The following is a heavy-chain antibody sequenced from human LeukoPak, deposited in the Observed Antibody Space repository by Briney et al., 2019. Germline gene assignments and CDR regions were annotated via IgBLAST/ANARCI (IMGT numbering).Heavy chain of an antibody. Sequence: GGSLRLSCSASGFPLGAFWMTWFRQPPGKGLEWVANLNEHGTDTFYADSVRGRFTISRDNAKNSLFLQMESLRVDGTAVYFCARSGITHASDYWGQGILVTVSS. CDR1: GFPLGAFW. CDR2: LNEHGTDT. D-gene: IGHD1-1*01. V-gene: IGHV3-7*01. CDR3: ARSGITHASDY. J-gene: IGHJ4*02.